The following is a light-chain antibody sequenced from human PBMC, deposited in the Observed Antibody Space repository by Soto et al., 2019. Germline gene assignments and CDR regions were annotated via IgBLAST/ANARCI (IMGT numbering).Light chain of an antibody. V-gene: IGLV2-14*01. CDR1: GSDIGGYNF. Sequence: ALTQPASVSGSPGQPITISCTGTGSDIGGYNFVSWYQQHPGKAPKLIIFEVRERPSGVSDRFSGSKSGNTASLTISGLQADDEADYYCSSYTSSNTPDVFGTGTKLTVL. CDR3: SSYTSSNTPDV. CDR2: EVR. J-gene: IGLJ1*01.